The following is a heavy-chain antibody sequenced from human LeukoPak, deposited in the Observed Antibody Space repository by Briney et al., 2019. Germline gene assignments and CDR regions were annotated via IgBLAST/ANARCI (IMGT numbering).Heavy chain of an antibody. CDR2: INPDGNKK. CDR3: ARDLAYSRLDY. D-gene: IGHD5-18*01. CDR1: GLTFSSSW. Sequence: GGSLRLSCAVSGLTFSSSWMDWVRQAPGKGLEWVASINPDGNKKYSADSVKGRFTISGDNAENSLYLQMNSLRVEDTAFYYCARDLAYSRLDYWGQGMLVTVSS. V-gene: IGHV3-7*01. J-gene: IGHJ4*02.